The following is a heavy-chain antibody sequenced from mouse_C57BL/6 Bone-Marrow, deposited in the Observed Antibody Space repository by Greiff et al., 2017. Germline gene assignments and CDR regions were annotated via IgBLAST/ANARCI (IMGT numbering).Heavy chain of an antibody. CDR2: MNPNYGPT. V-gene: IGHV1-39*01. CDR3: ATDYDWFAY. Sequence: EVKLQESGPELVKPGASVKISCKASGYSFTDYNMNWVKQSHGKSLEWIGIMNPNYGPTSYNQKFKGKATLTVDQSSSTAYMQLNSLTSEDSAVYYCATDYDWFAYGGQGTLVTVSA. J-gene: IGHJ3*01. D-gene: IGHD2-4*01. CDR1: GYSFTDYN.